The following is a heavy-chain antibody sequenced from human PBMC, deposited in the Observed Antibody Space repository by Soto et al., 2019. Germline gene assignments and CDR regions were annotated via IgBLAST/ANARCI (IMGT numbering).Heavy chain of an antibody. J-gene: IGHJ4*02. D-gene: IGHD2-15*01. CDR3: ARTKCSGGSCYSWSLDY. Sequence: SETLSLTCNVSGGSITTGGYYWSWIRQLPGKGLEWIGHRYYSESTYYNPSLKSRVSISLDTSKNQFSLKLSFVTAADTAMYYCARTKCSGGSCYSWSLDYWGQGTLVTV. V-gene: IGHV4-31*03. CDR1: GGSITTGGYY. CDR2: RYYSEST.